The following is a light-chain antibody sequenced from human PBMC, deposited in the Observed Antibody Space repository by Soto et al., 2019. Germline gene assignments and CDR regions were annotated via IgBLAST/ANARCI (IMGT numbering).Light chain of an antibody. CDR1: SSDVGGYNY. V-gene: IGLV2-8*01. J-gene: IGLJ2*01. CDR3: ASYAGSDNFVV. CDR2: EVT. Sequence: QSALTQPPSASGSPGQSVTISCTGTSSDVGGYNYVSWYQRHPDRAPKLMIYEVTKRPPGVPDRFSGSKSGNTASLTVSELQAEDEADYYCASYAGSDNFVVFGGGTKLTVL.